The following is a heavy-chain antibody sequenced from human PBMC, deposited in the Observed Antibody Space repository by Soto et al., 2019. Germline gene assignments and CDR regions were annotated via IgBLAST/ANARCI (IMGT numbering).Heavy chain of an antibody. V-gene: IGHV1-46*01. CDR2: INPSGGST. D-gene: IGHD6-13*01. J-gene: IGHJ5*02. CDR3: AKGRAAGTVLSLDWFDP. CDR1: GYTFSNYY. Sequence: ASVKVSCKASGYTFSNYYVHWVRQAPGQGLEWMGIINPSGGSTTYAQKFQGRVTMTRDTSTSTVYMELNSLRSEDTAMYYCAKGRAAGTVLSLDWFDPWGQGTLVTVSS.